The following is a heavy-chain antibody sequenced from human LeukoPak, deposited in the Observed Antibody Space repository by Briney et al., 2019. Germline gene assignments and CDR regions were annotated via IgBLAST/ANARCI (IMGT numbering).Heavy chain of an antibody. CDR1: GGSFSGYY. J-gene: IGHJ5*02. D-gene: IGHD6-19*01. V-gene: IGHV4-34*01. Sequence: PSETLSLTCAVYGGSFSGYYRSWIRQPPGKGLEWIGEINHSGSTNYNPSLKSRVTISVDTSKNQFSLKLSSVTAADTAVYYCARGLSSGWYHWGQGTLVTVSS. CDR2: INHSGST. CDR3: ARGLSSGWYH.